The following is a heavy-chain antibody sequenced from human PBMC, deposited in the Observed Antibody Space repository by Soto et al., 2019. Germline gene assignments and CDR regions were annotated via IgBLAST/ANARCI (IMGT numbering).Heavy chain of an antibody. CDR3: ARGSGYYHWDAY. Sequence: QVQLVQSGAEEKKPGASVKVSCKASGYTFTSYAMHWVRQAPGQRLEWMGWINAGNGNTKYSQKFQGRVTITRDTYESTAYMELSSLRSEDTAVYYCARGSGYYHWDAYWGQGTLVTVSS. J-gene: IGHJ4*02. CDR1: GYTFTSYA. V-gene: IGHV1-3*05. CDR2: INAGNGNT. D-gene: IGHD3-22*01.